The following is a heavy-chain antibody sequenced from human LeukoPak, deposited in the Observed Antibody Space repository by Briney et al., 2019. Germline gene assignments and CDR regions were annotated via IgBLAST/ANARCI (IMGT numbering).Heavy chain of an antibody. D-gene: IGHD3-10*01. Sequence: GESLTISCEGSGYFFNTYWVAWVRQTPGEGLEWMGIISPDDSYTRYSPSFAGHITISADKSISTAYLQWTSLKASDSAMYYCARYSGSFTPLDYWGQGTLVTVSS. J-gene: IGHJ4*02. CDR2: ISPDDSYT. CDR1: GYFFNTYW. V-gene: IGHV5-51*01. CDR3: ARYSGSFTPLDY.